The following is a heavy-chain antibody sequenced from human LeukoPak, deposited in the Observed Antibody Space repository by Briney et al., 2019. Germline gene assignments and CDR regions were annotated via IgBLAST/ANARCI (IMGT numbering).Heavy chain of an antibody. CDR2: IYYSGST. CDR3: ARDRRGRSGWPFDY. J-gene: IGHJ4*02. CDR1: GGSISSSSSY. V-gene: IGHV4-39*07. Sequence: SETLSLTCTVSGGSISSSSSYWGWIRQPPGKGLEWIGSIYYSGSTYYNPSLKSRVTISVDTSKNQFSLKLSSVTAADTAVYYCARDRRGRSGWPFDYWGQGTLVTVSS. D-gene: IGHD6-19*01.